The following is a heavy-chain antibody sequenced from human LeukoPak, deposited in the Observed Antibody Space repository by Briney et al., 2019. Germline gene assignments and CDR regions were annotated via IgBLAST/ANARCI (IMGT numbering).Heavy chain of an antibody. V-gene: IGHV4-34*01. CDR1: GGSFSGYY. D-gene: IGHD3-10*01. Sequence: SETLSLTCAAYGGSFSGYYWSWIRQPPGKGLEWIGEINHSGSTNYNPSLKSRVTISVDTSKNQFSPKLSSVTAADTAVYYCARGSPYGRNWFDPWGQGTLVTVSS. CDR3: ARGSPYGRNWFDP. J-gene: IGHJ5*02. CDR2: INHSGST.